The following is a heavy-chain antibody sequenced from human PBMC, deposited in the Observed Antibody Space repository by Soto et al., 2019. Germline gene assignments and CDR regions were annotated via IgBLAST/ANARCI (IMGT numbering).Heavy chain of an antibody. CDR3: TTDVGYYDFWSGYYRWYYFDY. Sequence: GGSLRLSCAASGFTFSNAWMSWVRQAPGKGLEWVGRIKSKTDGGTTDYAAPVKGRFTISRDDSKNTLYLQMNSQKTEDTAVYYCTTDVGYYDFWSGYYRWYYFDYWGQGTLVTVSS. CDR2: IKSKTDGGTT. J-gene: IGHJ4*02. D-gene: IGHD3-3*01. V-gene: IGHV3-15*01. CDR1: GFTFSNAW.